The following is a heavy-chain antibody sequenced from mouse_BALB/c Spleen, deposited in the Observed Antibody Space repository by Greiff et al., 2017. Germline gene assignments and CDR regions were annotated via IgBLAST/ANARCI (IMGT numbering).Heavy chain of an antibody. CDR3: ARGGGNYYFDY. CDR2: IYPGGGYT. CDR1: GYTFTNYW. J-gene: IGHJ2*01. Sequence: QVQLQQSGAELVRPGTSVKISCKASGYTFTNYWLGWVKQRPGHGLEWIGDIYPGGGYTNYNEKFKGKATLTADTSSSTAYMQLSSLTSEDSAVYFCARGGGNYYFDYWGQGTTLTVSS. D-gene: IGHD2-1*01. V-gene: IGHV1-63*02.